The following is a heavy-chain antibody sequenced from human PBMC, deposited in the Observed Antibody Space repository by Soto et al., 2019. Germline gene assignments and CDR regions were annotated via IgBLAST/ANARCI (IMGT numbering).Heavy chain of an antibody. CDR2: ISAGGGSA. CDR3: AKDLGLHGWSMDS. V-gene: IGHV3-23*01. Sequence: HPGGSLRLSCAGSGFTFSSYAMSWVRQAPGKGLEWVSAISAGGGSAYYADSVTGRFTISRDNSKNTLSLQLNSLRVEDTAVYYCAKDLGLHGWSMDSWGQGTLVTVSS. J-gene: IGHJ1*01. D-gene: IGHD6-19*01. CDR1: GFTFSSYA.